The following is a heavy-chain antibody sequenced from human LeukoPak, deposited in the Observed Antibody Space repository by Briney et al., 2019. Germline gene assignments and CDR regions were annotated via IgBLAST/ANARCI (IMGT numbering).Heavy chain of an antibody. V-gene: IGHV3-21*01. D-gene: IGHD6-19*01. J-gene: IGHJ4*02. CDR3: ASDAGYSSGWFPTGY. CDR1: GFTFSGYS. CDR2: ISSSSSYI. Sequence: PGGSLRLSCAASGFTFSGYSMNWVRQAPGKGLEWGSSISSSSSYIYYADSVKRRFTISRDNAKNSLYLQMNSLRAEDTAVYYCASDAGYSSGWFPTGYWGQGTLVTVSS.